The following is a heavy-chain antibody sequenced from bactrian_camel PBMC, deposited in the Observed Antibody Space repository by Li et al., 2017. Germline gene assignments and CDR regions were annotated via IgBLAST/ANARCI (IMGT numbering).Heavy chain of an antibody. Sequence: HVQLVESGGDSVQTGGSLTLSCTASEFTFEDSDVGWYRQVPDFECEWISTIRADGSTTYADSVKGRFTISQNNAKTTTWLQMNNLKLDDTAMYYCAPDSSPQMGCYWTRGTQVTVS. J-gene: IGHJ4*01. D-gene: IGHD5*01. CDR1: EFTFEDSD. CDR2: IRADGST. V-gene: IGHV3S63*01. CDR3: APDSSPQMGCY.